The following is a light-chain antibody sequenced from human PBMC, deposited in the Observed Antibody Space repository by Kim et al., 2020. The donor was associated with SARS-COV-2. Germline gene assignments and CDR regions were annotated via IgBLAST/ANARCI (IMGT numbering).Light chain of an antibody. CDR3: ETWDSSLSAVV. J-gene: IGLJ2*01. V-gene: IGLV1-51*01. CDR2: DNN. CDR1: SSNIGNNY. Sequence: GQKVTVSCSGRSSNIGNNYVSWYQQLPGTAPKLLIYDNNKRPSGIPDRFSGSKSGTSATLGITGLQTGDEADYYCETWDSSLSAVVFGGGTQLTVL.